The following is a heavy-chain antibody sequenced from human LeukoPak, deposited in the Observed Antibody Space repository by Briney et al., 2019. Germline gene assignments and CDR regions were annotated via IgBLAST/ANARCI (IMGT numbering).Heavy chain of an antibody. D-gene: IGHD1-26*01. V-gene: IGHV4-59*08. Sequence: SETLSLTCTVSGGSISSYYWSWIRQPPGKGLEWIGSIYHSGSTYYNPSLKSRVTISVDTSKNQFSLKLSSVTAADTAVYYCASTSIVGATHYFDYWGQGTLVTVSS. CDR2: IYHSGST. J-gene: IGHJ4*02. CDR1: GGSISSYY. CDR3: ASTSIVGATHYFDY.